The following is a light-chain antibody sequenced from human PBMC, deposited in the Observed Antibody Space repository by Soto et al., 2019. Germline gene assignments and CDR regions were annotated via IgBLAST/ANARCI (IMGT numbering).Light chain of an antibody. CDR3: CSYAGSSTPYV. J-gene: IGLJ1*01. Sequence: QSVLTQPRSVSGSPGQSVTISCTGTSSDVGAYNHVSWYQQHPGKAPKFMIYDVSKRPSGVSNRFSGSKSGNTASLTISGIQAEDEADYYCCSYAGSSTPYVFGTGTKVTVL. CDR1: SSDVGAYNH. V-gene: IGLV2-11*01. CDR2: DVS.